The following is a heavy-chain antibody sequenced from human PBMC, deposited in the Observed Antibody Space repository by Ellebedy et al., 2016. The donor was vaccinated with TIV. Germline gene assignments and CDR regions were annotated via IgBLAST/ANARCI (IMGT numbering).Heavy chain of an antibody. D-gene: IGHD5-18*01. CDR2: IWYDGGNK. J-gene: IGHJ4*02. V-gene: IGHV3-33*08. CDR3: ARDVGLRYFDY. Sequence: GESLKISCAASGFTVSSNYMSWVRQAPGKGLEWVALIWYDGGNKFYADSVKGRFTISRDNPKSTLYLQMNSLRADDTAVYYCARDVGLRYFDYWGQGTLVIVSS. CDR1: GFTVSSNY.